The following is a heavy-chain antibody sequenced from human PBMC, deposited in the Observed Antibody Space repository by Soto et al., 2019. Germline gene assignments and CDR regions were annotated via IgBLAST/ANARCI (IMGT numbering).Heavy chain of an antibody. CDR3: ARGLEESQLGDNWFDP. CDR2: IYYSGST. D-gene: IGHD1-1*01. Sequence: KASETLSLTCTVSGGSISSYYWSWIRQPPGKGLEWIGYIYYSGSTNYNPSLKSRVTISVDTSKNQFSLKLSSVTAADTAVYYCARGLEESQLGDNWFDPWGQGTLVTVSS. J-gene: IGHJ5*02. CDR1: GGSISSYY. V-gene: IGHV4-59*01.